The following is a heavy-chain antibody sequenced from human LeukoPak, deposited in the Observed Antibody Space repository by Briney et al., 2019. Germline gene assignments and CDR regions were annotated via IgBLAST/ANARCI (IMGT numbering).Heavy chain of an antibody. CDR2: ISYSGTT. CDR3: ARGLSSRFLEWSYYYYYGMDV. CDR1: GGSIDSYY. Sequence: ASETLSLTCTVSGGSIDSYYWNWIRQPPEKGLEWIAYISYSGTTNYNPSLQSRVTISVDTSKNQFSLKLSSVTAADTAVYYCARGLSSRFLEWSYYYYYGMDVWGQGTTVTVSS. V-gene: IGHV4-59*01. D-gene: IGHD3-3*01. J-gene: IGHJ6*02.